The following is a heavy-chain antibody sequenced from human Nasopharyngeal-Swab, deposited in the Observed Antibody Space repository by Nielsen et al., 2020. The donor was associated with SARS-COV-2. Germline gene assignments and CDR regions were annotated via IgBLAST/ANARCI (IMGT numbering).Heavy chain of an antibody. CDR1: GFTFRTNA. CDR3: AKDVMRWAFDA. V-gene: IGHV3-23*01. D-gene: IGHD2-15*01. J-gene: IGHJ3*01. Sequence: GGSLRLSCAASGFTFRTNAMSWVRRAPGRGLEWVSAIGNSDETTYADSVRGRFTISRDTSNNKLNLQMTSLRAEDTGVYYCAKDVMRWAFDAWSQGTMVTVSS. CDR2: IGNSDETT.